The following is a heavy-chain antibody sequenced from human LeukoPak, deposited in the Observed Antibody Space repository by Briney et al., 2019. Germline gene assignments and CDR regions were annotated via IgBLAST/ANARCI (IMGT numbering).Heavy chain of an antibody. V-gene: IGHV1-24*01. D-gene: IGHD3-22*01. CDR1: GYTLTELS. J-gene: IGHJ4*02. CDR3: ATIRLLYYYDSSGYANDY. Sequence: GASVKVSCKVSGYTLTELSMHWVRQAPGKGLEWMGGFDPEDGETIYAQKFQGRVTMTEDTSTDTAYMELSSLRSEDTAVYYRATIRLLYYYDSSGYANDYWGQGTLVTVSS. CDR2: FDPEDGET.